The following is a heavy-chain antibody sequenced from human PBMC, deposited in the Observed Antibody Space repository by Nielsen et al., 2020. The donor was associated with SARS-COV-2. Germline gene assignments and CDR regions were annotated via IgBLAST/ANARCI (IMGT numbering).Heavy chain of an antibody. CDR1: GFNFSTYW. V-gene: IGHV3-66*01. Sequence: GGSLRLSCAASGFNFSTYWMSWVRQAPGKGLEWVSVIYSGGSTYYADSVKGRFTISRDNSKNTLYLQMNSLRAEDTAVYYCARASGYYYMDVWGKGTTVTVSS. J-gene: IGHJ6*03. CDR3: ARASGYYYMDV. D-gene: IGHD6-25*01. CDR2: IYSGGST.